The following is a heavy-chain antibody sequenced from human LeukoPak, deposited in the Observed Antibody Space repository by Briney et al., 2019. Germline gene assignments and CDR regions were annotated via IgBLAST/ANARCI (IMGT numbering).Heavy chain of an antibody. J-gene: IGHJ4*02. V-gene: IGHV3-23*01. CDR1: GSTFSSYA. D-gene: IGHD3-10*01. Sequence: GGSLRLSCAASGSTFSSYAMSWVRQAPGKGLEWVSAISGSGGSTYYADSVKGRFTISRDNSKNTLYLQMNSLRAEDTAVYYCAKDEGILWFRDPSPTGGQGTLVTVSS. CDR3: AKDEGILWFRDPSPT. CDR2: ISGSGGST.